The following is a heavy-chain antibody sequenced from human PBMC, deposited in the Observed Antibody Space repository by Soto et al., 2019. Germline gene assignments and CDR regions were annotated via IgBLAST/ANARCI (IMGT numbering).Heavy chain of an antibody. V-gene: IGHV4-30-2*01. CDR1: GGSISSGGYS. Sequence: QLQLQESGSGLVKPSQTLSLTCAVSGGSISSGGYSWSWIRQPPGKGLEWIGYIYHSGSTYYNPPLKRRLPISVDGSKNQFSLKVSSVTAADTAVYYCARVPDVWGQGTTVTVSS. J-gene: IGHJ6*02. CDR2: IYHSGST. CDR3: ARVPDV.